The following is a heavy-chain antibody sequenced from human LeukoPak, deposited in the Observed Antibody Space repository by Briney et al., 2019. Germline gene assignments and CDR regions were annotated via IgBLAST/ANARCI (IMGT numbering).Heavy chain of an antibody. J-gene: IGHJ6*02. CDR1: GFTFSSYG. CDR2: IWYDGSNK. Sequence: GGSLRLSCAASGFTFSSYGMHWVRQAPGKGLEWVAVIWYDGSNKYYADSVKGRFTISRDNSKNMLYLQMNSLRAEDTAVYYCARERVVVTKGMDVWGQGTTVTVSS. D-gene: IGHD3-22*01. V-gene: IGHV3-33*01. CDR3: ARERVVVTKGMDV.